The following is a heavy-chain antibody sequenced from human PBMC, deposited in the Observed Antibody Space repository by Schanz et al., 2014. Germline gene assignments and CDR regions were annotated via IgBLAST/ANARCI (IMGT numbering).Heavy chain of an antibody. Sequence: QVQLVQSGAEVKKPGSSVKVSCKASGDTFTSYDIGWVRQATGQGLEWMGWMNPNSDKTGFPQKFQGRVTMTRTISESTAYMELSSLRSEDTAVYYCARLRAGPFYFDHWGQGTLVTVSS. CDR1: GDTFTSYD. D-gene: IGHD6-19*01. CDR2: MNPNSDKT. J-gene: IGHJ4*02. CDR3: ARLRAGPFYFDH. V-gene: IGHV1-8*01.